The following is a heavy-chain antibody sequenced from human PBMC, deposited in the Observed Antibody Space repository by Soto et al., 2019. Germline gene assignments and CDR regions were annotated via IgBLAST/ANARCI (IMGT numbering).Heavy chain of an antibody. CDR1: GFSLSTSGVG. Sequence: QITLKESGPTLVKPTQTLTLTCTFSGFSLSTSGVGVGWIRQPPGKALEWLALIYWNDDKRYSPSLKSRLTIPKDTAKNQVVLTMPNVDPVDTATDYRAHRRSSSWRPGVQAPPPFADWFDPWGQGTPVTVSS. D-gene: IGHD6-13*01. CDR2: IYWNDDK. CDR3: AHRRSSSWRPGVQAPPPFADWFDP. J-gene: IGHJ5*02. V-gene: IGHV2-5*01.